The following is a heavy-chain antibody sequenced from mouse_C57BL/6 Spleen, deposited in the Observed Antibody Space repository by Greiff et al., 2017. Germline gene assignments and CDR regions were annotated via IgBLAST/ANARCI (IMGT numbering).Heavy chain of an antibody. V-gene: IGHV1-76*01. Sequence: VQLQQSGAELVRPGASVKLSCKASGYTFTDYYINWVKQRPGQGLEWIARIYPGSGNTSYNEKFKGKATLTAAQSSSTAYMQLSSLTSEDSAVYFCARDYCGSSYVYFGVRGTGTTVTVS. CDR2: IYPGSGNT. CDR1: GYTFTDYY. CDR3: ARDYCGSSYVYFGV. J-gene: IGHJ1*03. D-gene: IGHD1-1*01.